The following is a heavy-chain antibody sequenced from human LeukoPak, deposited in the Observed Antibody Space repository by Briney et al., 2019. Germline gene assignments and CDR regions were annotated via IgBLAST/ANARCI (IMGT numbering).Heavy chain of an antibody. J-gene: IGHJ4*02. CDR3: VKGVVVVTARAFDY. CDR2: ISSNGGST. V-gene: IGHV3-64D*06. CDR1: GFTFSSHA. D-gene: IGHD2-21*02. Sequence: GGSLRLSCSASGFTFSSHAMHWVRQAPGKGLEYVSAISSNGGSTYYADSVKGRFTISRDNSKNTLYLQMSSLRAEDTAVYYCVKGVVVVTARAFDYWGQGTLVTVSS.